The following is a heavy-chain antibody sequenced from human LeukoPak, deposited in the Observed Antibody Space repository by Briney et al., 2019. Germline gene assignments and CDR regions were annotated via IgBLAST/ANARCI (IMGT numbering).Heavy chain of an antibody. CDR3: TRRFGGHSGWAGYHDS. V-gene: IGHV3-64*01. Sequence: GGSLRLSCVASGFSFSAYTMHWVRQAPGKGLEYVSAIRSDGSSTFQPNSVKGRFTISRDNCKSTLYLQMGSLRAEDTAVYYCTRRFGGHSGWAGYHDSWGQGTLVTVSS. CDR2: IRSDGSST. D-gene: IGHD6-19*01. J-gene: IGHJ4*02. CDR1: GFSFSAYT.